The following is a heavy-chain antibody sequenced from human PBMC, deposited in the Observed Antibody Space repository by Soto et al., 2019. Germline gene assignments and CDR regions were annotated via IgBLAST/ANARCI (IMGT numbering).Heavy chain of an antibody. D-gene: IGHD2-2*01. J-gene: IGHJ3*02. Sequence: SQTLSLTCAISGDSVSSNSAAWNWIRQSPSRGLEWLGRTYYRSKWYNDYAVSVKSRITINPDTSKNQFSLQLNSVTPEDTAVYYCARVGVVVVLMDDAFDICGQGTMVIVSS. CDR3: ARVGVVVVLMDDAFDI. V-gene: IGHV6-1*01. CDR2: TYYRSKWYN. CDR1: GDSVSSNSAA.